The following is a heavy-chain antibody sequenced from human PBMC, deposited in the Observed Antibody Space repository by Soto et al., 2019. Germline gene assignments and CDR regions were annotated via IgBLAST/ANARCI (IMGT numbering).Heavy chain of an antibody. D-gene: IGHD6-13*01. CDR3: ARGQQQLVYCYYGMDV. J-gene: IGHJ6*02. Sequence: EVQLVESGGGLVQPGRSLRLSCAASGFTLDDYAMQWVRQAPAYGLEWVSGISWNRGSIGYADSVKGRFTISRDNAKNSLYLHMKSLRAEDTALYYCARGQQQLVYCYYGMDVWGQGTTVTVSS. V-gene: IGHV3-9*01. CDR1: GFTLDDYA. CDR2: ISWNRGSI.